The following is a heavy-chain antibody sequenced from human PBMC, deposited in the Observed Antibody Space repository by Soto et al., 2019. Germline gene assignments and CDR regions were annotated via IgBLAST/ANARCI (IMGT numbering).Heavy chain of an antibody. CDR3: ARERGYYGSGSYSYYYYYGMDV. D-gene: IGHD3-10*01. Sequence: RASVKVSCKASGYTFTSYGISWVRQAPGQGLEWMGWISAYNGNTNYAQKLQGRVTMTTDTSTSTAYMELRSLRSDDTAVYYCARERGYYGSGSYSYYYYYGMDVWGQGTTVTVSS. J-gene: IGHJ6*02. CDR2: ISAYNGNT. V-gene: IGHV1-18*04. CDR1: GYTFTSYG.